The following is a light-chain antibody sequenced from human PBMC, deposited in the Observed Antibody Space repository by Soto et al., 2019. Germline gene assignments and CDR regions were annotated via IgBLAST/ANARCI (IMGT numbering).Light chain of an antibody. J-gene: IGKJ1*01. CDR1: QSVSSNY. CDR2: GAS. Sequence: EIVLTQSPGTLSLSPGERATLSCRASQSVSSNYLPWYQQKSGQAPRLLIYGASSRATGIPDRFSGSGSGTDFTLTISRLEPEDFAVYYCQQYGGSPRTFGQGTKVEIK. CDR3: QQYGGSPRT. V-gene: IGKV3-20*01.